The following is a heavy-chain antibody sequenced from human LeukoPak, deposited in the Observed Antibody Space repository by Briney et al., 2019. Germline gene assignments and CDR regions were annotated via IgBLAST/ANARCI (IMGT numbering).Heavy chain of an antibody. CDR1: GFTFSIYS. J-gene: IGHJ6*02. CDR3: ARVGEQQLVYGMDV. Sequence: GGSLRLSCAASGFTFSIYSMNWVRQAPGEGLEWVSYISSSSSKIYYADSVRGRFSISRDNAKNSLYLQMNSLRAEDTAVYYCARVGEQQLVYGMDVWGQGTTVTVSS. V-gene: IGHV3-48*01. CDR2: ISSSSSKI. D-gene: IGHD6-13*01.